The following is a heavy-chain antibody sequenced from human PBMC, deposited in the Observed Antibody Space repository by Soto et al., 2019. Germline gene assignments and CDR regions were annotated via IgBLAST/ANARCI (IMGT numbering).Heavy chain of an antibody. CDR3: ARADPPLWFGELLSYLYYGMDV. Sequence: PSETLSLTCTVSGGSVSSGSYYWSWIRQPPGKGLEWIGYIYYSGSTNYNPSLKSRVTISVDTSKNQFSLKLSSVTAADTAVYYCARADPPLWFGELLSYLYYGMDVWGQGTTVTVSS. D-gene: IGHD3-10*01. V-gene: IGHV4-61*01. CDR2: IYYSGST. J-gene: IGHJ6*02. CDR1: GGSVSSGSYY.